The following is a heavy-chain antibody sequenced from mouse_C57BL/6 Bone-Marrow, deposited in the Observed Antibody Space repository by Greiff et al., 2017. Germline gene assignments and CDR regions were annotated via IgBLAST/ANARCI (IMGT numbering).Heavy chain of an antibody. V-gene: IGHV1-53*01. CDR1: GYTFTSYW. CDR2: INPSNGGT. D-gene: IGHD2-5*01. J-gene: IGHJ4*01. CDR3: ASFDRYSNPYYCAMDY. Sequence: QVQLQQPGTELVKPGASVKLSCKASGYTFTSYWMHWVKPRPGQGLEWIGNINPSNGGTYHNEKFKSKATLTVDKSSSTAYMQLSILTSEISAVYYCASFDRYSNPYYCAMDYWGKGTSVTVSS.